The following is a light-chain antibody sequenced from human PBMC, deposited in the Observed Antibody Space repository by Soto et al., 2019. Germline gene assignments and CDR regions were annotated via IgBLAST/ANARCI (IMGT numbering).Light chain of an antibody. CDR3: QQRSNWPIT. Sequence: VLTQSPATLSLSPGETATLSCRSSQSISTYSAWYQQKPGQAPRLLIYGASNRASGVPARFSGSGSGTDFTLTISSLEPEDFAVYYCQQRSNWPITFGQGTRLEIK. CDR1: QSISTY. J-gene: IGKJ5*01. CDR2: GAS. V-gene: IGKV3-11*01.